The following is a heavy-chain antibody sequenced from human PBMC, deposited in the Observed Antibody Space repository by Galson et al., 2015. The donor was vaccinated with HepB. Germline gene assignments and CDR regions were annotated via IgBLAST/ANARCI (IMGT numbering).Heavy chain of an antibody. J-gene: IGHJ1*01. CDR1: GYSLTKYY. CDR2: INPSGDTT. D-gene: IGHD6-13*01. V-gene: IGHV1-46*01. CDR3: ARPTAGGTGNFQH. Sequence: SVKVSCKASGYSLTKYYIHWVRQAPGQGLEWMGIINPSGDTTTYAQEFQGRVTMTRNTSTSTVYMELSSLRSEDTAVYYCARPTAGGTGNFQHWGQGTLVTVSS.